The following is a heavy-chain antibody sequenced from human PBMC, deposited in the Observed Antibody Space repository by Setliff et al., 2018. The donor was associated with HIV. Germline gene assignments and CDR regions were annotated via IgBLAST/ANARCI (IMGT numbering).Heavy chain of an antibody. CDR1: GYTFSSYW. D-gene: IGHD5-18*01. CDR3: ARDDSNGNTDAFDI. V-gene: IGHV3-7*04. Sequence: PGGSLRLSCAASGYTFSSYWMAWVRQCPGKGLEWVANIQQHGSEIHYVASVKGRFTISRDNPKNSLYLQMTSLRAEDTAVYYCARDDSNGNTDAFDIWGQGTTVTVSS. J-gene: IGHJ3*02. CDR2: IQQHGSEI.